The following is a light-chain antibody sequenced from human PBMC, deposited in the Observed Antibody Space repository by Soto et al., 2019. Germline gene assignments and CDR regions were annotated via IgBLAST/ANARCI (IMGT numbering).Light chain of an antibody. V-gene: IGLV2-14*01. J-gene: IGLJ2*01. Sequence: QSVLTQPASVSGSPGQSITISCTGTSSDVDDYKYVSWYQQHPGKAPKLMIYDVRNRPSGVSNRFSGSKSGNTASLTISGLQAEDEADYYCSSYTSGSSLVGFGGGTKGTVL. CDR2: DVR. CDR3: SSYTSGSSLVG. CDR1: SSDVDDYKY.